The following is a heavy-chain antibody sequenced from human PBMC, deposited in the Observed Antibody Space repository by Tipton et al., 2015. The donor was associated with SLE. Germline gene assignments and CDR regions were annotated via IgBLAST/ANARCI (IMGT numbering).Heavy chain of an antibody. Sequence: TLSLTCAVYGWSLREYQWSWVRQPPGKGPEWIGGITLGGATDYNPSLKSRIIISVDTSKSQFSLKLNSVTAADTAVYYCARLQFIFGGMDVWGEGTTVTVSS. D-gene: IGHD3-3*01. J-gene: IGHJ6*04. CDR1: GWSLREYQ. CDR2: ITLGGAT. V-gene: IGHV4-34*01. CDR3: ARLQFIFGGMDV.